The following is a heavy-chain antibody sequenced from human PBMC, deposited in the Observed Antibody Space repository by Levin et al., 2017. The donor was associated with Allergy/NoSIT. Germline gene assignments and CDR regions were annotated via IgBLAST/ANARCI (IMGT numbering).Heavy chain of an antibody. Sequence: SVKVSCKASGGTFSSYTISWVRQAPGQGLEWMGRIIPILGIANYAQKFQGRVTITADKSTSTAYMELSSLRSEDTAVYYCASTARGLCSGGSCYWELFDYWGQGTLVTVSS. CDR2: IIPILGIA. CDR1: GGTFSSYT. CDR3: ASTARGLCSGGSCYWELFDY. V-gene: IGHV1-69*02. J-gene: IGHJ4*02. D-gene: IGHD2-15*01.